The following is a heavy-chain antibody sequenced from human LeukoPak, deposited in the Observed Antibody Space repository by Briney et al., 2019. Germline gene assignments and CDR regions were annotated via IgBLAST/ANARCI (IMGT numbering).Heavy chain of an antibody. Sequence: GESLKIFCKGSGYIFTTYWIVWVRQMPGKGLEWMGSIYPDDSDTRYSPSFQGQVTISADKSISNASLQWSSLKASDTAMYYCATSMVWGLITRFDYWGQGTLVTVSS. CDR1: GYIFTTYW. CDR3: ATSMVWGLITRFDY. J-gene: IGHJ4*02. CDR2: IYPDDSDT. V-gene: IGHV5-51*01. D-gene: IGHD3-10*01.